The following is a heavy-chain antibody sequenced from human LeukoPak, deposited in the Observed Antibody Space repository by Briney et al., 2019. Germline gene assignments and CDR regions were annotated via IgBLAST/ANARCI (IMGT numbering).Heavy chain of an antibody. CDR1: GYTFTGYY. Sequence: ASVKVSCKASGYTFTGYYMHWVRQAPGQGLEWMGWINPNSGGTNYAQKFQGRVTMTRDTSISTAYMELSRLRSDDTAVYYCARDQVEYYDSSGRLWYFDYWGQGTLVTVSS. J-gene: IGHJ4*02. CDR2: INPNSGGT. CDR3: ARDQVEYYDSSGRLWYFDY. V-gene: IGHV1-2*02. D-gene: IGHD3-22*01.